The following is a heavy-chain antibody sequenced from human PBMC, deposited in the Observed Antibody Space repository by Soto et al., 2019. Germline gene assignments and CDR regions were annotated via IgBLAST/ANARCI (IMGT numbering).Heavy chain of an antibody. D-gene: IGHD6-19*01. CDR2: MNPNSGNT. V-gene: IGHV1-8*01. CDR3: ARGLFLFLTWQAVAGTGRGPAFDT. J-gene: IGHJ3*02. Sequence: APVKVCCKASGYTFTSYDINWVRQATGQGLEWMGWMNPNSGNTGYAQKFQGRVTMTRNTSISTAYMELSSLRSEDTAVYYCARGLFLFLTWQAVAGTGRGPAFDTWGQGTMVTVS. CDR1: GYTFTSYD.